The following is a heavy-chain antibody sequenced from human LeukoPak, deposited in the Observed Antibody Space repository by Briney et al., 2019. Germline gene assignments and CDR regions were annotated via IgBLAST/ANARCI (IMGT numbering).Heavy chain of an antibody. CDR2: LYYMRGA. J-gene: IGHJ4*02. CDR1: GGSISGYY. V-gene: IGHV4-59*01. Sequence: PSETLSLTCTVSGGSISGYYWNWSRQPPGKGVEWIGNLYYMRGAWYKSSLKSRVTTSVDTSRNEFSLKLSSVTAADTAVYYCARDTAPGDLGWDGYWGQGTLVTVSS. D-gene: IGHD3-16*01. CDR3: ARDTAPGDLGWDGY.